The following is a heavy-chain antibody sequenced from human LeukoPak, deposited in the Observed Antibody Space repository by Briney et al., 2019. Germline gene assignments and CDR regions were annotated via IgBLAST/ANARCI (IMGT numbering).Heavy chain of an antibody. J-gene: IGHJ4*02. CDR3: ARGYSRTYFDY. CDR2: IYYSGST. V-gene: IGHV4-59*08. D-gene: IGHD5-18*01. Sequence: WETLSLTCTVSGGSISSYYWSWIRQPPGKGLECLGYIYYSGSTNYNPSLKSRVTISIDTSKNQFSLKLNSVTAADTAVYYCARGYSRTYFDYWGQGTLVTVSS. CDR1: GGSISSYY.